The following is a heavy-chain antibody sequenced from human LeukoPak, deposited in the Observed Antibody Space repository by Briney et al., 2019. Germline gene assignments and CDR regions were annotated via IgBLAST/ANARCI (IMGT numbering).Heavy chain of an antibody. V-gene: IGHV1-8*01. CDR3: ARDTEQQLAHFDY. J-gene: IGHJ4*02. D-gene: IGHD6-13*01. CDR1: GYTFTSYD. Sequence: ASVKVSCKASGYTFTSYDINWVRQATGQGLEWMGWMNPNSGNTGYAQKFQGRVTMTRNTSISTAYMELSSLRSEDTAVYYCARDTEQQLAHFDYWGQGTLVTVSS. CDR2: MNPNSGNT.